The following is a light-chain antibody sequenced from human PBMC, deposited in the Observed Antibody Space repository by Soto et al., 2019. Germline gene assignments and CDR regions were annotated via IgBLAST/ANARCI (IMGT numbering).Light chain of an antibody. CDR2: EVS. V-gene: IGLV2-23*02. J-gene: IGLJ3*02. Sequence: QSVLTQPASVSGSPGQSITISCTGTSSDVGSYNLVSWYQHHPGKAPKVMIYEVSKRPSGVSNRFSGSKSSNTASLTSSGLQTEDEADYYCCSYAGSSPWVFGGGTELTVL. CDR3: CSYAGSSPWV. CDR1: SSDVGSYNL.